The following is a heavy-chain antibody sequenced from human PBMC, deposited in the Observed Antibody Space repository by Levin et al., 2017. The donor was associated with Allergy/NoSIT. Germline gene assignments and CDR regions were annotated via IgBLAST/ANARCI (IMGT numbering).Heavy chain of an antibody. CDR3: ASLWLGDDAFDI. CDR2: INSDGSST. D-gene: IGHD6-19*01. J-gene: IGHJ3*02. Sequence: PGGSLRLSCAASGFTFSSYWMHWVRQAPGKGLVWVSRINSDGSSTSYADSVKGRFTISRDNAKNTLYLQMNSLRAEDTAVYYCASLWLGDDAFDIWGQGTMVTVSS. V-gene: IGHV3-74*01. CDR1: GFTFSSYW.